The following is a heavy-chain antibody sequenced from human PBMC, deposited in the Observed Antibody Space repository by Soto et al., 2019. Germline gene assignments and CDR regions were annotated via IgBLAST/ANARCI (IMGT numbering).Heavy chain of an antibody. Sequence: LKISGKGSGYRFTSYWIGWVRQMPGKGLEWMGIIYPGDSDTRYSPSFQGQVTISAYKSISTAYLQWSSLKASDTAMYYCAGHELSYGRLHWGQGTLVTGSS. J-gene: IGHJ4*02. CDR2: IYPGDSDT. CDR1: GYRFTSYW. CDR3: AGHELSYGRLH. D-gene: IGHD5-18*01. V-gene: IGHV5-51*01.